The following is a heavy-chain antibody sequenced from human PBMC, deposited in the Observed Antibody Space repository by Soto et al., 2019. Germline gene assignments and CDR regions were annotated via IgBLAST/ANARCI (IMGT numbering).Heavy chain of an antibody. Sequence: ASVKVSCKASGYTFTSYGTSWVRQAPGQGLEWMGWISAYNGNTNYAQKLQGRVTMTTDTSTSTAYMELRSLRSDDTAVYYCARGPRQSSSWRQVRGNDYWGQGTLVTAPQ. CDR3: ARGPRQSSSWRQVRGNDY. D-gene: IGHD6-13*01. CDR2: ISAYNGNT. V-gene: IGHV1-18*01. CDR1: GYTFTSYG. J-gene: IGHJ4*02.